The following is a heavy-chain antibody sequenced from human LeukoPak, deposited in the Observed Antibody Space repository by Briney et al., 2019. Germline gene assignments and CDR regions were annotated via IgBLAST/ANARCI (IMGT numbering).Heavy chain of an antibody. CDR3: ARAMISWSHLDY. J-gene: IGHJ4*02. CDR1: GFTFSSYS. Sequence: GGSLRLSCAASGFTFSSYSMNWVRQAPGKGLEWVSSISSNSSYIYYADSMKGRSTVSRDNAKNSLYLQMNSLRAEDTAVYYCARAMISWSHLDYWGQGTLVTVSS. V-gene: IGHV3-21*01. CDR2: ISSNSSYI. D-gene: IGHD6-13*01.